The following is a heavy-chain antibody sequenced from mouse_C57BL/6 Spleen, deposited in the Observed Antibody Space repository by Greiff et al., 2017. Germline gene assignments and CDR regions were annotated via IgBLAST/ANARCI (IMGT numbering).Heavy chain of an antibody. CDR1: GYTFTSYW. CDR3: AGSPSVEAMDY. V-gene: IGHV1-52*01. Sequence: QVQLQQPGAELVRPGSSVKLSCKASGYTFTSYWMHWVKQRPIQGLEWIGNIDPSDSETHYNQKFKDKATLTVDKSSSTAYMQLSSLTSEDSAVYFGAGSPSVEAMDYWGQGTSVTVSS. D-gene: IGHD3-1*01. J-gene: IGHJ4*01. CDR2: IDPSDSET.